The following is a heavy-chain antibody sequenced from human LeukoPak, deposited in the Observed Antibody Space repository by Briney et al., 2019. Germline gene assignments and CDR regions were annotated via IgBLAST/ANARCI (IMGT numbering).Heavy chain of an antibody. CDR1: GGSFSGYY. Sequence: SETLSLTCAVYGGSFSGYYWSWIRQPPGKGLEWIGEINHSGSTYYNPSLKSRVTISVDASKNQFSLKLSSVTAADTAVYYCARHTLPLLWFGELSTGGRTGDNWFDPWGQGTLVTVSS. V-gene: IGHV4-34*01. CDR2: INHSGST. CDR3: ARHTLPLLWFGELSTGGRTGDNWFDP. J-gene: IGHJ5*02. D-gene: IGHD3-10*01.